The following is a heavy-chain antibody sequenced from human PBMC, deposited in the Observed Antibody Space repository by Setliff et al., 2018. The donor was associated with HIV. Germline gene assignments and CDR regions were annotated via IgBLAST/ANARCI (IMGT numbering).Heavy chain of an antibody. D-gene: IGHD3-16*01. V-gene: IGHV4-61*09. J-gene: IGHJ6*03. CDR3: ASRSSYVPLYYYYMDV. Sequence: ASETLSLTCTVSGVSINSGNYYWSWIRQPAGKGLEWIGHIYTSGSTNYNPSLKSRVTISVDTSKNQFSLKLSSVTAADTAVYYCASRSSYVPLYYYYMDVWGKGTTVTVSS. CDR2: IYTSGST. CDR1: GVSINSGNYY.